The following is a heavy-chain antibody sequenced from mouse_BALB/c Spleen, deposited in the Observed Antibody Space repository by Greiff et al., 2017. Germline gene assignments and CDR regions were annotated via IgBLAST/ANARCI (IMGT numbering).Heavy chain of an antibody. Sequence: VQLQQSGTVLARPGASVKMSCKASGYSFTSYWMHWVKQRPGQGLEWIGAIYPGNSDTSYNQKFKGKAKLTAVTSASTAYMELSSLTNEDSAVYYCTRGRADYRYDADYFDYWGQGATLTVSS. CDR1: GYSFTSYW. CDR2: IYPGNSDT. CDR3: TRGRADYRYDADYFDY. J-gene: IGHJ2*01. D-gene: IGHD2-14*01. V-gene: IGHV1-5*01.